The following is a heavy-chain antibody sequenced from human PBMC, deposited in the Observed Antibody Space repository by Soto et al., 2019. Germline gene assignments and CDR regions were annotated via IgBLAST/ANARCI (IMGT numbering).Heavy chain of an antibody. D-gene: IGHD3-10*01. J-gene: IGHJ5*02. CDR2: ISSSSSYT. CDR1: GFTFSDYY. V-gene: IGHV3-11*06. CDR3: ARAITMVRGVRSWFDP. Sequence: QVQLVESGGGLVKPGGSLRLSCAASGFTFSDYYMSWIRQAPGKGLEWVSYISSSSSYTNYADSVKGRFTISRDNAQNSLYLHMNSLRAEDTAVYYCARAITMVRGVRSWFDPWGQGTLVTVSS.